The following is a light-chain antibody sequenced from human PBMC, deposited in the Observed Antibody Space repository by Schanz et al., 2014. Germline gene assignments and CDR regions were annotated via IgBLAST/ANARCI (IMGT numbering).Light chain of an antibody. CDR1: SGHSSYI. CDR2: VEGSGSY. Sequence: QLVLTQSSSASASLGSSVKLTCTLSSGHSSYIIAWHQQQPGKAPRYLMKVEGSGSYNKGSGVPDRFSGSSSGADRYLIISNLQSEDEADYYCETWDSNTLVFGGGTQLTVL. J-gene: IGLJ3*02. CDR3: ETWDSNTLV. V-gene: IGLV4-60*03.